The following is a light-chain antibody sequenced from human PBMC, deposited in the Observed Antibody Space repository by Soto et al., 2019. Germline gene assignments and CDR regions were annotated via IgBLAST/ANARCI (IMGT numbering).Light chain of an antibody. J-gene: IGKJ4*01. Sequence: EIVMTQSPATLSVSPGERVTLSCRASQSVSSNLAWYQQKPGQAPRLLIYGASTRATGIPSRFSGSGSGTEFTLTISSLQSEDFAIYSCQQYGSSPSFGGGTKVDIK. CDR2: GAS. V-gene: IGKV3-15*01. CDR1: QSVSSN. CDR3: QQYGSSPS.